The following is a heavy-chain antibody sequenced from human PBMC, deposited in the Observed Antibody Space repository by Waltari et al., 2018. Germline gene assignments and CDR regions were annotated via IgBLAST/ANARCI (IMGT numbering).Heavy chain of an antibody. CDR3: ARGGGPRTVVALTFDL. J-gene: IGHJ4*02. V-gene: IGHV1-18*01. D-gene: IGHD3-22*01. Sequence: QVQLAQSEAEVKKPGASVKVSCKASGYTFTNFGINWVRQAPGQGLEGMGWISPYNGNADYEPKLQGRVTMTTDTSTKTAYLELRSLRSDDTAVYFCARGGGPRTVVALTFDLWGQGTPVTVSS. CDR1: GYTFTNFG. CDR2: ISPYNGNA.